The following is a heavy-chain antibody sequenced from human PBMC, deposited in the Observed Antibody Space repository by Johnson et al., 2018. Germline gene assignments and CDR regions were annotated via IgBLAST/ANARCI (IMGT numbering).Heavy chain of an antibody. V-gene: IGHV3-9*01. CDR1: GFTFDDYA. D-gene: IGHD2-21*01. CDR2: ISWNSGTI. Sequence: QLVESGGGLVQPGRSLRLSCAASGFTFDDYALHWVRQAPGKGLEWVSGISWNSGTIDYADSVKGRFTISRDNAKNSLYLQMNSLRAEDTAFYYCAKDRGGGAYYYHYMDGWGKGTTVTVSS. J-gene: IGHJ6*03. CDR3: AKDRGGGAYYYHYMDG.